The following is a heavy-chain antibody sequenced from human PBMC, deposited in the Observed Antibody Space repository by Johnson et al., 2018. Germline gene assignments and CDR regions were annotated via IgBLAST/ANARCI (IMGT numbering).Heavy chain of an antibody. Sequence: QVQLVESGGGVVQPGRSXRLSCAASGITFSSYGMHWVRQAPGKGLEWVAVISYDGSNKYYADSVKGRFTISRDNSKNTQYLQMNSLRAEDKAVYYCAKASYYDSSGYYLPPEYFQHWGQGTLVTVSS. D-gene: IGHD3-22*01. J-gene: IGHJ1*01. CDR1: GITFSSYG. CDR3: AKASYYDSSGYYLPPEYFQH. CDR2: ISYDGSNK. V-gene: IGHV3-30*18.